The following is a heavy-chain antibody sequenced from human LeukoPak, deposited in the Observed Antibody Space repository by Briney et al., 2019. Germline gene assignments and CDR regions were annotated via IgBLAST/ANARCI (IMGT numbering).Heavy chain of an antibody. CDR3: ARGYSSSWYFDY. J-gene: IGHJ4*02. D-gene: IGHD6-13*01. CDR2: IYYSGST. CDR1: GGSISSYY. V-gene: IGHV4-59*01. Sequence: SETLSLTCTVSGGSISSYYWSWIRQPPGKGLEWIGYIYYSGSTNYNPSLTSRVTISVDTSKNQFSLKLSSVTAADTAVYYCARGYSSSWYFDYWGQGTLVTVSS.